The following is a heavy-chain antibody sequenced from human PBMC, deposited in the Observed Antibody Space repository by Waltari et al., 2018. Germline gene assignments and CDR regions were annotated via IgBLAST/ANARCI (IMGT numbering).Heavy chain of an antibody. Sequence: QVQLQESGPGLVKPSETLSLTCTVSGGPIIRNYNWGWIRQPPGKGLEWMGNMQYRGSTFYNPSLESRVTISLDTSRNQFSLRLSSVYAADTAVYFCGRIAFGDDGGYFQYWGQGTLVTVSS. CDR1: GGPIIRNYN. V-gene: IGHV4-39*01. D-gene: IGHD4-17*01. CDR3: GRIAFGDDGGYFQY. J-gene: IGHJ1*01. CDR2: MQYRGST.